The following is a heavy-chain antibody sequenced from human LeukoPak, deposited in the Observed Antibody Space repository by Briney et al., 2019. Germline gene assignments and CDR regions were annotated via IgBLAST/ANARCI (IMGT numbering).Heavy chain of an antibody. CDR1: GFTFSSYA. J-gene: IGHJ5*02. CDR3: ARDPSGKFRTLGSNWFDP. CDR2: ISYDGSNK. V-gene: IGHV3-30*04. Sequence: GGSLRLSCAASGFTFSSYAMHWVRQAPGKGLEWVAVISYDGSNKYYADSVKGRLTISRDNSKNTLYLQMNSLRAEDMAVYFCARDPSGKFRTLGSNWFDPWGQGTLVTVSS. D-gene: IGHD1-14*01.